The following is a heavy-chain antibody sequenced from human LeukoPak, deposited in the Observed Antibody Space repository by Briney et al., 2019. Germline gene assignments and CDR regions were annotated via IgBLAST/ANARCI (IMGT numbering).Heavy chain of an antibody. CDR3: ARDQYSYAHAAH. D-gene: IGHD5-18*01. Sequence: GGSLRLSCAASGFTFSDYYMSWIRQAPGKGLEWVSVIYSGGTTYYADSVKGRFTISRDNSKNTLHLQMNSLRAEDTAVYYCARDQYSYAHAAHWGQGTLVTVSS. CDR1: GFTFSDYY. J-gene: IGHJ4*02. V-gene: IGHV3-66*01. CDR2: IYSGGTT.